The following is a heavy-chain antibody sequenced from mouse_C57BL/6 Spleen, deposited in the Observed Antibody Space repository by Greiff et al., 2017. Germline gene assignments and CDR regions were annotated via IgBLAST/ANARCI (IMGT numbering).Heavy chain of an antibody. CDR2: INPNNGGT. V-gene: IGHV1-26*01. CDR3: ARKWLLPYYAMDY. CDR1: GYTFTDYY. D-gene: IGHD2-3*01. J-gene: IGHJ4*01. Sequence: EVQLQQSGPELVKPGASVKISCKASGYTFTDYYMNWVKQSHGKSLEWIGEINPNNGGTSYNQKFKGKATLTVDKSSSTAYMELRSLTSEDSSVYYCARKWLLPYYAMDYWGQGTSVTVSS.